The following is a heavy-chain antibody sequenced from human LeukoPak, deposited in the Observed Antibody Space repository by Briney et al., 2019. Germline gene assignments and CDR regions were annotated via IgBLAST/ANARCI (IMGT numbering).Heavy chain of an antibody. Sequence: GGSLRLSCAASGFTFSSYAMTWVRQAPGKGLEWVSVITGSGGSTYYADSVKGRFTISRDNSKNMLYLQMNSLRAEDTALYYCAKADSGGSYFDYWGQGTLVTVSS. CDR1: GFTFSSYA. V-gene: IGHV3-23*01. CDR2: ITGSGGST. J-gene: IGHJ4*02. D-gene: IGHD3-10*01. CDR3: AKADSGGSYFDY.